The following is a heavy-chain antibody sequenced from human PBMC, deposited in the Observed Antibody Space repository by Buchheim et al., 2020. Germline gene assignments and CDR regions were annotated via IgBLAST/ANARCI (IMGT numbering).Heavy chain of an antibody. D-gene: IGHD3-3*01. CDR1: GGSLTGGGFY. CDR2: ISYSVST. J-gene: IGHJ5*02. Sequence: QVQLQESGPGLVKPSQTLSLTCTVSGGSLTGGGFYWSWIRQHPEKGLEWIGFISYSVSTFYNPSLRSLVTMSVDTSKTPFSLKLSSVTAADTAVYYCARGVRFLEWLSSAWFDPWGQGTL. CDR3: ARGVRFLEWLSSAWFDP. V-gene: IGHV4-31*01.